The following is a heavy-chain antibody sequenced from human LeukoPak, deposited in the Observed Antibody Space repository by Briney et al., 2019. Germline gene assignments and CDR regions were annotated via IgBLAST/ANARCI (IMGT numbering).Heavy chain of an antibody. D-gene: IGHD2-21*02. CDR3: ARTTGVGGDSHFDY. CDR2: IYYSGST. Sequence: SETLSLTCTVSGGSISSYYWRWIRQPPGKGLEWMGYIYYSGSTNYNPSLKSRVTISVDTSKNQFSLKLSSVTAADTAVYYCARTTGVGGDSHFDYWGQGTLVTVSS. V-gene: IGHV4-59*08. J-gene: IGHJ4*02. CDR1: GGSISSYY.